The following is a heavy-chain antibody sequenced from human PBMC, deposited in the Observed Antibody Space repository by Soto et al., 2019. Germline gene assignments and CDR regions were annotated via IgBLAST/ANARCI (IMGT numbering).Heavy chain of an antibody. CDR1: GGSISSGSYY. CDR2: MYHGGTT. J-gene: IGHJ5*02. Sequence: SETLSLTCSVSGGSISSGSYYWGWIRQTPGRGLEWIASMYHGGTTYSNPSLKSRVTISVDTSKNQFSLRLTSVTAADAAVYYCARRGVSAAAPNWFDPWGQGTLVPVSS. D-gene: IGHD6-13*01. CDR3: ARRGVSAAAPNWFDP. V-gene: IGHV4-39*01.